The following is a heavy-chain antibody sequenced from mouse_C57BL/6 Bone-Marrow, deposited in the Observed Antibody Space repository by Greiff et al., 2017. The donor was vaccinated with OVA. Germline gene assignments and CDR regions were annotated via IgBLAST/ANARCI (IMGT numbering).Heavy chain of an antibody. CDR2: ITVNSDYYGS. Sequence: VQLVETGGGLVRPGTSLKLSCVTSGFTFSNYRMHWLRQPPGKRLEWIAVITVNSDYYGSNYAESVKGRFAISRNDSKSSVYLEMNRLREEDTATYVCSREGFNWTWYFDVWGTGTTVTVSS. J-gene: IGHJ1*03. CDR1: GFTFSNYR. V-gene: IGHV13-2*01. D-gene: IGHD4-1*01. CDR3: SREGFNWTWYFDV.